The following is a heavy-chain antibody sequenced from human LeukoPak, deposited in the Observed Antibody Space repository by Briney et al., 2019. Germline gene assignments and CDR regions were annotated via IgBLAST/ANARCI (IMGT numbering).Heavy chain of an antibody. CDR3: ARERSGSYYENFDY. Sequence: SETLSLTCTVSGGSISSYCWGWIRQPPGKGLEYLGYIHYSGSTYYNPSLKSRVTVSVDTSKNQFSLTLSSVPAADTAVYYCARERSGSYYENFDYWGQGTLVAVSS. CDR2: IHYSGST. J-gene: IGHJ4*02. CDR1: GGSISSYC. V-gene: IGHV4-30-4*08. D-gene: IGHD3-10*01.